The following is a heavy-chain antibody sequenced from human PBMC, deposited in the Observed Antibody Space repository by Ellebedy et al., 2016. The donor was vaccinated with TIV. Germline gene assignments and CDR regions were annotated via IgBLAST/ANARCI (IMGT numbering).Heavy chain of an antibody. CDR3: ARFGSY. Sequence: SETLSLXXTVSGGSISSYYWSWIRQPPGKGLEWIGYIYYSGSTNYNPSLRSRVTISVDTSKNHFSLKLSSVTAADTAVYYCARFGSYWGQGTLVTVSS. CDR2: IYYSGST. CDR1: GGSISSYY. V-gene: IGHV4-59*12. J-gene: IGHJ4*02. D-gene: IGHD3-10*01.